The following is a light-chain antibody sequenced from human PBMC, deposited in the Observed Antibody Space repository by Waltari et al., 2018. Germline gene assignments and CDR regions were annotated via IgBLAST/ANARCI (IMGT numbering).Light chain of an antibody. Sequence: QSALTQPPSSSGSPGQSVTISCTGTSSDVGGYNYVSWYQQHPGKAPKLMCYEVTKRPSGVPDRFSGSKSDNTASLTVSGLQTEDEADYYCSSYGGGNYVIFGGGTKLTVL. CDR2: EVT. CDR1: SSDVGGYNY. J-gene: IGLJ2*01. V-gene: IGLV2-8*01. CDR3: SSYGGGNYVI.